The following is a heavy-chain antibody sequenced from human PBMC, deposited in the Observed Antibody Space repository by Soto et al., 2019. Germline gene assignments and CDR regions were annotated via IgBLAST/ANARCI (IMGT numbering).Heavy chain of an antibody. CDR3: ALGHCSSTSCSSNYYYYGMDV. V-gene: IGHV3-21*01. D-gene: IGHD2-2*01. Sequence: GGSLRLSCAASGFTFSSYSMNWVRQAPGKGLEWVSSISSSSSYIYYADSVKGRFTISRDNAKNSLYLQMNSLRAEDTAVYYCALGHCSSTSCSSNYYYYGMDVWGQGTTVTVSS. CDR2: ISSSSSYI. J-gene: IGHJ6*02. CDR1: GFTFSSYS.